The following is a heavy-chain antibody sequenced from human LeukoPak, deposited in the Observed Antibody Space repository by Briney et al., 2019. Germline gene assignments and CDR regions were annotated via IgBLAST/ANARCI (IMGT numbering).Heavy chain of an antibody. V-gene: IGHV4-39*01. CDR1: GGSISSSSYY. CDR2: IYYSGST. J-gene: IGHJ4*02. D-gene: IGHD3-10*01. Sequence: PSETLSLTCTVSGGSISSSSYYWGWIRQPPGKGLEWFGSIYYSGSTYYNPSLKSRVTISVDTSKNQFSLKLSSVTAADTAVYYCASRGGVYLDYWGQGTLVTVSS. CDR3: ASRGGVYLDY.